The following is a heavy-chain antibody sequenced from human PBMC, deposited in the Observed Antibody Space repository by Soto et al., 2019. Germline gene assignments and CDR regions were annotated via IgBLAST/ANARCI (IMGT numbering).Heavy chain of an antibody. Sequence: ASVKVSCKASGYTFSDYFVHWVRQAPGQGLEWMGWITPSTGGTNFAPKFQGRVTLTTDTSTSTAYMELRGLRSDDTAVYYCARDLRTDWYTAFNIWGQETLVTVSS. CDR1: GYTFSDYF. D-gene: IGHD3-9*01. J-gene: IGHJ3*02. CDR3: ARDLRTDWYTAFNI. V-gene: IGHV1-2*02. CDR2: ITPSTGGT.